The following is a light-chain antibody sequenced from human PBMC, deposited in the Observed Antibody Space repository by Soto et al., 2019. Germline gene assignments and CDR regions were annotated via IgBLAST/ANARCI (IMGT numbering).Light chain of an antibody. CDR3: QQLNSYPRIT. CDR1: QSVSSY. V-gene: IGKV3-11*01. Sequence: VVLTQSPATLSLSPGERATLSCRASQSVSSYLAWYQQKPGQAPRLLIYDASNRATGIPARFSGSGSGTDFTLTISSLQPEDFATYYCQQLNSYPRITFGQGTRLEIK. CDR2: DAS. J-gene: IGKJ5*01.